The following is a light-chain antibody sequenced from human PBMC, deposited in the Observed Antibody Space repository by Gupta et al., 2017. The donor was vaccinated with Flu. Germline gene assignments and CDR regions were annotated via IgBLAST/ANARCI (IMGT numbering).Light chain of an antibody. CDR1: SSNIITNY. CDR2: DNN. CDR3: GAWDRSHNVWV. V-gene: IGLV1-51*01. J-gene: IGLJ3*02. Sequence: QSVFTQPPSRSAAPGQKVTISCSGSSSNIITNYVSWSQHLPGTTPTLLIYDNNNRRPGVPDGFSGSKYAASATLGITGLQTGDDADYYCGAWDRSHNVWVFGGGTKVTVL.